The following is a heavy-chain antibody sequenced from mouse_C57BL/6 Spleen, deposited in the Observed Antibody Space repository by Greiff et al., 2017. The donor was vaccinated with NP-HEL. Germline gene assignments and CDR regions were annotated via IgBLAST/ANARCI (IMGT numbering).Heavy chain of an antibody. CDR2: IRNKANNHAT. J-gene: IGHJ4*01. CDR3: TRRRYYGSKDAMDY. CDR1: GFTFSDAW. D-gene: IGHD1-1*01. Sequence: EVKLMESGGGLVQPGGSMKLSCAASGFTFSDAWMDWVRQSPEKGLEWVAEIRNKANNHATYYAESVKGRFTISRDDSKSSFYLQMNSLRAEDTGIYYCTRRRYYGSKDAMDYWGQGTSVTVSS. V-gene: IGHV6-6*01.